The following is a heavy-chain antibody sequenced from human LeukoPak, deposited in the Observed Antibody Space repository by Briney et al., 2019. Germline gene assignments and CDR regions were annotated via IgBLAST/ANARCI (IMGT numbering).Heavy chain of an antibody. D-gene: IGHD3-3*01. CDR3: ARDKWSGFDY. V-gene: IGHV4-61*02. J-gene: IGHJ4*02. Sequence: SQTLSLTCTVSGGSISSGSYYWSWIRQPAGKGLEWIGRIYTSGSSNYNPSLKGRVTISVDTSKNQVSLKLSSVTAADTAVYYCARDKWSGFDYWGQGTLVTVSS. CDR2: IYTSGSS. CDR1: GGSISSGSYY.